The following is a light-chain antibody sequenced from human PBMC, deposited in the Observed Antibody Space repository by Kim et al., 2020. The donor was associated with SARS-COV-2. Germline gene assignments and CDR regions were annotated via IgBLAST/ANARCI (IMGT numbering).Light chain of an antibody. V-gene: IGKV3-11*01. CDR2: DTS. CDR1: QTVRTS. CDR3: QQRANWL. J-gene: IGKJ2*01. Sequence: TLSLSPAERATLSCRASQTVRTSFAWYQQKPGQAPRLLIYDTSNRATGIPAKFSGSGSGTDFTLTISSLEPADSAVYYCQQRANWLFGQGTKLEIK.